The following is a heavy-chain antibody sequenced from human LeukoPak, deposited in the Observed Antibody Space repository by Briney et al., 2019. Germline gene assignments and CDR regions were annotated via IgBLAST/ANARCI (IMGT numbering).Heavy chain of an antibody. CDR3: ARPGHSYYYMDV. CDR2: IYYSGTT. V-gene: IGHV4-39*02. D-gene: IGHD1-1*01. Sequence: PSETLSPTCTLSSGSISSSSYYWGWIRQPPGKGLGWIGTIYYSGTTYYNPSLKSRVTISADTSKNHFSLKLSSVTAADTAVYYCARPGHSYYYMDVWGKGTTVTVSS. J-gene: IGHJ6*03. CDR1: SGSISSSSYY.